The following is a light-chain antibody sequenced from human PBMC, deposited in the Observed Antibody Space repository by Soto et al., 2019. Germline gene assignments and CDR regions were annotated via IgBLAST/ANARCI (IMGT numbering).Light chain of an antibody. Sequence: DIQMTQSPSTLPASVGDRLTITCRASQSISMWLAWYLQRPGKGPKLLIYKASDLQGGVSSRFSGSGSGTEFTLTISGLQPDDFATYYCQQYYTYPWTFGHGTKVEI. J-gene: IGKJ1*01. CDR2: KAS. V-gene: IGKV1-5*03. CDR3: QQYYTYPWT. CDR1: QSISMW.